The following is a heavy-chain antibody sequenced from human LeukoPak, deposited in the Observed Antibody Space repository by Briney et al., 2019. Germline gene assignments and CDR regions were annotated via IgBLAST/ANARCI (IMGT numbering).Heavy chain of an antibody. CDR3: AKFDIWSGYAMDV. Sequence: GGSLRLSCAASGFTFSSYGMHWVRQAPGKGLEWVAIISFDRSNEYYADSVKGRFTISRDNSKNTLYLQMNSLRAEDTAVYYCAKFDIWSGYAMDVWGQGTTVTVSS. J-gene: IGHJ6*02. V-gene: IGHV3-30*18. CDR1: GFTFSSYG. CDR2: ISFDRSNE. D-gene: IGHD3-3*01.